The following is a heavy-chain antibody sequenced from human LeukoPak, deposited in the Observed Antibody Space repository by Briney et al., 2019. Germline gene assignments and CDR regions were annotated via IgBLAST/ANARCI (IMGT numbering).Heavy chain of an antibody. CDR1: GGSISSGSYY. V-gene: IGHV4-39*02. Sequence: SETLSLTCTVSGGSISSGSYYWGWIRQPPGKGLEWIGSMYHTGSTYYNPSLKSPVTISVDTSKNQFSLKLTSVTAADTAVYYCAREAWERDFFGFWGQGTLVTVSS. CDR2: MYHTGST. CDR3: AREAWERDFFGF. D-gene: IGHD1-26*01. J-gene: IGHJ4*02.